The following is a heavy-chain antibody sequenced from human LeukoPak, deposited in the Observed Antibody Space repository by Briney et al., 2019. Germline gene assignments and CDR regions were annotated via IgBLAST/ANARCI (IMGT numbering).Heavy chain of an antibody. J-gene: IGHJ2*01. V-gene: IGHV4-59*12. CDR1: GGSISSYY. CDR2: IYYSGST. Sequence: SETLSLTCTVSGGSISSYYWSWIRQPPGKGLEWIGYIYYSGSTNYNPSLKSRVTISVDTSKNQFSLKLSSVTAADTAVYYCARDAVEYYDFWSGYYWYFDLWGRGTLVTVSS. D-gene: IGHD3-3*01. CDR3: ARDAVEYYDFWSGYYWYFDL.